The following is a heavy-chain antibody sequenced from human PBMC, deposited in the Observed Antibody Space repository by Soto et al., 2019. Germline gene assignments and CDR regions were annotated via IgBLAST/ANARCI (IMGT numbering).Heavy chain of an antibody. CDR3: ARGGDPDY. D-gene: IGHD2-21*02. CDR1: GYTFTSYG. Sequence: ASVKVSCKASGYTFTSYGISWVRQAPGQGLEWMGWISAYNGNTNYADSVKGRFTISRDNAKNTLYLQMNNLRAEDTAVYYCARGGDPDYWGQGTLVTVSS. V-gene: IGHV1-18*01. J-gene: IGHJ4*02. CDR2: ISAYNGNT.